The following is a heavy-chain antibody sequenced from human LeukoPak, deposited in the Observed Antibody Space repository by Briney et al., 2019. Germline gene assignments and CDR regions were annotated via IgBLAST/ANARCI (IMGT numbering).Heavy chain of an antibody. J-gene: IGHJ4*02. D-gene: IGHD6-13*01. V-gene: IGHV4-59*01. Sequence: SETLSLTCTVSGGSISSYYWSWIRQPPGKGLEWIGYIYYSGTTNYNPSLKSRVTISVDTSKNQFSLKLSSVTAADAAVYYCARGVYIATAQYAYWGQGTLVTVSS. CDR3: ARGVYIATAQYAY. CDR2: IYYSGTT. CDR1: GGSISSYY.